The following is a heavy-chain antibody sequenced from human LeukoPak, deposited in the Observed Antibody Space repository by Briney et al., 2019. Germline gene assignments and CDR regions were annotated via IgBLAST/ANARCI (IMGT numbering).Heavy chain of an antibody. V-gene: IGHV1-69*04. CDR2: IIPILGIA. Sequence: SVKVSCKASGGTFSSYAISWVRQAPGQGLEWMGRIIPILGIANYAQKFQGRVTITADKPTSTAYMELSSLRSEDTAVYYCARLPNRMAFDYWGQGTLVTVSS. CDR3: ARLPNRMAFDY. D-gene: IGHD5-24*01. J-gene: IGHJ4*02. CDR1: GGTFSSYA.